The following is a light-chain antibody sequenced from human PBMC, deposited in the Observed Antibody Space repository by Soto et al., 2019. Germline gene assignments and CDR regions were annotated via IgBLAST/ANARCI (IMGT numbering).Light chain of an antibody. CDR3: QQIKSYPLT. CDR1: QDITSA. Sequence: AIQLTQAPASLSASVGDRVTITCRADQDITSALAWYQQRPGRPPKLLISDASFLESGVPSRFSGSGFGTDFTLTISSLQPEDFGTYRCQQIKSYPLTFGGGNKVEI. CDR2: DAS. V-gene: IGKV1-13*02. J-gene: IGKJ4*01.